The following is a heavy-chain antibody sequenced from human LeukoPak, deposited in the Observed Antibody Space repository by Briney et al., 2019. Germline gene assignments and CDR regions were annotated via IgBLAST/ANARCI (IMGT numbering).Heavy chain of an antibody. V-gene: IGHV3-23*01. CDR1: GFTFGSYFRSCV. J-gene: IGHJ4*02. Sequence: HSGGSLRLSCAASGFTFGSYFRSCVMSWVRQAPGKGLEWVSAISGSGGGTYYADSVKGRFTISRDNSKNTLYLQMNSLRAEDTAVYYCAKVTVGGLRKPNLNVLDYWGQGTLVTVSS. D-gene: IGHD5-12*01. CDR2: ISGSGGGT. CDR3: AKVTVGGLRKPNLNVLDY.